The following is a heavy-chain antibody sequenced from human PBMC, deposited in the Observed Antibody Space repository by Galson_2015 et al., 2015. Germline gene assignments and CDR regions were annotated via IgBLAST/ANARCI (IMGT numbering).Heavy chain of an antibody. CDR2: IGSSSSTI. CDR3: ARGGVTIFGVVIPLDY. CDR1: GFTFSSYS. D-gene: IGHD3-3*01. J-gene: IGHJ4*02. V-gene: IGHV3-48*02. Sequence: SLRLSCAASGFTFSSYSMNWVRQAPGKGLEWVSYIGSSSSTIYYADSVKGRFTISRDNAKNSLYLQMNSLRDEDTAVYYCARGGVTIFGVVIPLDYWGQGTLVTVSS.